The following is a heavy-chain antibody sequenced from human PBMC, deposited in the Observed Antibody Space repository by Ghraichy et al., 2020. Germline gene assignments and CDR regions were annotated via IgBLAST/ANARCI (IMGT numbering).Heavy chain of an antibody. D-gene: IGHD2-2*01. CDR3: ATVDCRTICYHC. Sequence: GGSLRLSCAGSGFTFSNAWITWVRQAPGKGLEWVGRIKSKTDGGTTDYAAPVKGRFSISRDDSKNTLYLQMNSLKTEDTALYYCATVDCRTICYHCWGQGTLVTVSS. J-gene: IGHJ4*02. V-gene: IGHV3-15*01. CDR2: IKSKTDGGTT. CDR1: GFTFSNAW.